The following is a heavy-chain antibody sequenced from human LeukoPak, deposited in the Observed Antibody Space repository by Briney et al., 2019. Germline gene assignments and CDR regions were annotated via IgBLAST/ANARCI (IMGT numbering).Heavy chain of an antibody. J-gene: IGHJ4*02. Sequence: GGSLRLSCAASGFTFSHYSVNWVRQAPGKGLEWVSFISSSSSSIYYADSVKGRFTISRDNAKNSLYLQMNSLRAEDTAVYYCARGGYYYDSSGPDYWGQGTLVTVSS. CDR1: GFTFSHYS. CDR3: ARGGYYYDSSGPDY. V-gene: IGHV3-21*01. CDR2: ISSSSSSI. D-gene: IGHD3-22*01.